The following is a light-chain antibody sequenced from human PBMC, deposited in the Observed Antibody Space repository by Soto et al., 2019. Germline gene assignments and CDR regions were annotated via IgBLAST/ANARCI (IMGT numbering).Light chain of an antibody. V-gene: IGKV3-20*01. J-gene: IGKJ1*01. CDR3: QQDGSSPLT. CDR1: QSVSSKF. CDR2: AAS. Sequence: IGLTPTPGTLPRSPRERASLCCTSSQSVSSKFLAWYQQKPGQAPRLLIYAASNRATGIPDRFSGSGSGTDFTLTISRLEPEDFAVYYCQQDGSSPLTFAQGTKVDIK.